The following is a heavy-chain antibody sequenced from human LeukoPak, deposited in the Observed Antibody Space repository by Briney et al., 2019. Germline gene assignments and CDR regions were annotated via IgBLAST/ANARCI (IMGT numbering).Heavy chain of an antibody. V-gene: IGHV1-2*02. CDR2: INPNSGGT. D-gene: IGHD2-15*01. Sequence: GASVKVSCKASGYTFTGYYMHWVRQAPGQGLEWMGWINPNSGGTNYAQKFQGRVTMTRDTSISTAYMELSRLRSDDTAVYYCARAPNCSGGSCYTPCYYYYMDVRGKGTTVTVSS. CDR1: GYTFTGYY. J-gene: IGHJ6*03. CDR3: ARAPNCSGGSCYTPCYYYYMDV.